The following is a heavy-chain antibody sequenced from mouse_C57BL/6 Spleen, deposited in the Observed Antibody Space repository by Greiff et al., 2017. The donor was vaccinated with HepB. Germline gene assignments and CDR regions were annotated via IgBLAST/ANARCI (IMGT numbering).Heavy chain of an antibody. Sequence: QVQLQQPGAELVKPGASVKLSCKASGYTFTSYWMQWVKQRPGQGLEWIGEIDPSDSYTNYNQKFKGKATLTVDTSSSTAYMQLSSLTSEDSAVYYCARSYDYDGDYWGQGTTLTVSS. V-gene: IGHV1-50*01. CDR1: GYTFTSYW. D-gene: IGHD2-4*01. J-gene: IGHJ2*01. CDR3: ARSYDYDGDY. CDR2: IDPSDSYT.